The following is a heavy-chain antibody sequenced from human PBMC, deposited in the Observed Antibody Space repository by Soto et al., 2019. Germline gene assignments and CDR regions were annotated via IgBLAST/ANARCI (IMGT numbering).Heavy chain of an antibody. CDR1: GYTLTGDY. CDR2: INPNSGGT. CDR3: ARATKTTYYYDSSGYSGPDWFDP. D-gene: IGHD3-22*01. J-gene: IGHJ5*02. V-gene: IGHV1-2*04. Sequence: ASVKVSCKASGYTLTGDYMHWVQQAPGQGLEWMGWINPNSGGTNYAQKFQGWVTMTRDTSISTAYMELSRLRSDDTAVYYCARATKTTYYYDSSGYSGPDWFDPWGQGTLVTV.